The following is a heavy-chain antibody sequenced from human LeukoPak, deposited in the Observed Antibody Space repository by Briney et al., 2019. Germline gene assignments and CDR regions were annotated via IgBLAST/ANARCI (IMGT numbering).Heavy chain of an antibody. CDR2: ISGSGGST. J-gene: IGHJ6*03. D-gene: IGHD6-19*01. CDR1: GFTFSSYG. CDR3: AKSGIISVAGTDYYYYYYMDV. Sequence: GGTLRLSCAVSGFTFSSYGMSWVRQAPGKGLEWVSAISGSGGSTYYADSVKGRFTISRDNSKNTLYLQMNSLRAEDTAVYYCAKSGIISVAGTDYYYYYYMDVWGKGTTVTISS. V-gene: IGHV3-23*01.